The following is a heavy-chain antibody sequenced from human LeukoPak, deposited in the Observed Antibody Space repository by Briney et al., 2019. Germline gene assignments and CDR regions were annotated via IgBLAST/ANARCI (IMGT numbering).Heavy chain of an antibody. D-gene: IGHD2-21*02. Sequence: VKPSETLSLTCTVSGVSISSYYWSWIRQPPGKGLEWSGYIYYSGSTNYNPSLKSRGTISVDTPKNQFSLTLSSVPAAATAVDYCAREPCGGDCYSGYFDYWGQGTLVTVSS. CDR3: AREPCGGDCYSGYFDY. CDR1: GVSISSYY. J-gene: IGHJ4*02. CDR2: IYYSGST. V-gene: IGHV4-59*01.